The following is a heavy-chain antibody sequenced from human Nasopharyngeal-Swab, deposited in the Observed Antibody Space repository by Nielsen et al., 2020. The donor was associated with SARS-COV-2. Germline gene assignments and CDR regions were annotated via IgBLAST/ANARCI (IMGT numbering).Heavy chain of an antibody. D-gene: IGHD3-9*01. CDR1: GGSISSYY. CDR3: ARVGVLRYFDNWFDP. CDR2: IYYSGST. V-gene: IGHV4-59*01. J-gene: IGHJ5*02. Sequence: SETLSLTCTVSGGSISSYYWSWIWQPPGKGLEWIGYIYYSGSTNYNPSLKSRVTISVDTSKNQFSLKLSSVTAADPAVYYCARVGVLRYFDNWFDPWGQGTLVTVSS.